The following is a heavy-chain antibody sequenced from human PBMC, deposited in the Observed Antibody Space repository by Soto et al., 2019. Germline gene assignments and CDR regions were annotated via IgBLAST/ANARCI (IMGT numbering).Heavy chain of an antibody. Sequence: PGGSLRLSCAASGFTFSNYDMHWVRQAPGKGLEWVAVISYDGSNKYYTDSVKGRFTISRDNSKNTLYLQMNSPRAEDTAVYFCAKEGVGPTRTFDHWGQGSLVTVSS. CDR3: AKEGVGPTRTFDH. J-gene: IGHJ4*02. V-gene: IGHV3-30*18. CDR2: ISYDGSNK. CDR1: GFTFSNYD. D-gene: IGHD1-26*01.